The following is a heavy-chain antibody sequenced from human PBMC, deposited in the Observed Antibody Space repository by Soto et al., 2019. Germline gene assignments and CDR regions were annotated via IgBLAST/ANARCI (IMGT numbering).Heavy chain of an antibody. V-gene: IGHV4-31*01. Sequence: QVQLQESGPGLVKPSQTLSLTCTVSGGSISSGGYYWSWIRQHPGKGLEWIGYIYYSGSTYYNPSHKCPVTISVDTSKNQFSLKLSSVTAADTAVYYCASRYSSSWYYFDYWGQGTLVTVSS. D-gene: IGHD6-13*01. CDR2: IYYSGST. CDR1: GGSISSGGYY. J-gene: IGHJ4*02. CDR3: ASRYSSSWYYFDY.